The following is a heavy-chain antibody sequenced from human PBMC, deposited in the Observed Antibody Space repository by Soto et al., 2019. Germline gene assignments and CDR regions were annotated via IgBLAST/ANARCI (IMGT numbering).Heavy chain of an antibody. CDR3: ARHGIVGRGWGDLYYYGMDV. D-gene: IGHD3-22*01. J-gene: IGHJ6*02. Sequence: QVQLVQSVAEVKKPGSSVKVSCKASGGTFSSYAISWVRQAPGQGLEWMGGIIPIFGTANYAQKFQGRVTITADESTSTAYMELSSLRSEDTAVYYCARHGIVGRGWGDLYYYGMDVWGQGTTVTVSS. CDR2: IIPIFGTA. V-gene: IGHV1-69*01. CDR1: GGTFSSYA.